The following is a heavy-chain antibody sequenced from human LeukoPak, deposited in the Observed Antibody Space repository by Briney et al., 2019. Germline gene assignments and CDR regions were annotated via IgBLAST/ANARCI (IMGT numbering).Heavy chain of an antibody. V-gene: IGHV4-31*03. J-gene: IGHJ6*03. CDR1: GGSISSGGYY. CDR3: ARGIRHYYGSGSYYNVAYYYYMDV. CDR2: IYYSGST. D-gene: IGHD3-10*01. Sequence: PSETLSLTCTVSGGSISSGGYYWSWIRQHPGKGLEWIGYIYYSGSTYYNPSLKSRVTISVDTSKNQFSLKLSSVTAADTAVYYCARGIRHYYGSGSYYNVAYYYYMDVWGKGTTVTVSS.